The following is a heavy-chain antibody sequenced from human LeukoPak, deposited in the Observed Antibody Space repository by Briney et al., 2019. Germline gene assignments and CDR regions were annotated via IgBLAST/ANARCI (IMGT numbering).Heavy chain of an antibody. Sequence: ASVKVSCKASGYTFTSYAMHWVRQAPGQRLEWMGWINAGNGNTKYSQKFQGRVTITRDTSASTAYMELSSLRSEDTAVYYCARDGPPNCSGGSCYEWFDPWGQGTLVTVSS. CDR2: INAGNGNT. J-gene: IGHJ5*02. CDR1: GYTFTSYA. V-gene: IGHV1-3*01. D-gene: IGHD2-15*01. CDR3: ARDGPPNCSGGSCYEWFDP.